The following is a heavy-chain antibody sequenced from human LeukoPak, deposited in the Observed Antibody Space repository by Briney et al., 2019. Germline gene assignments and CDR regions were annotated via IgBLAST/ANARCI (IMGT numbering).Heavy chain of an antibody. CDR1: GGSICSGGYY. J-gene: IGHJ4*02. CDR2: IYYSGST. CDR3: ARYYYDSSGYYYEIDY. V-gene: IGHV4-31*03. Sequence: PSQTLSLTCTVSGGSICSGGYYWSWIRQHPGKGLEWIGYIYYSGSTYYNPSLKSRVTISVDTSKNQFSLKLSSVTAADTAVYYCARYYYDSSGYYYEIDYWGQGTLVTVSS. D-gene: IGHD3-22*01.